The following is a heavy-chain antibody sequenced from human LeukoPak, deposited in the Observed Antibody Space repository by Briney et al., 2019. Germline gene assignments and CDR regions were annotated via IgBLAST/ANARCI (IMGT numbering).Heavy chain of an antibody. D-gene: IGHD1-14*01. J-gene: IGHJ3*02. CDR2: IIPIFGTA. Sequence: SVKVSCKASGGTFSSYAISWVRQAPGQGLEWMGGIIPIFGTANYAQKFQGRVTITADESTSTAYMELRSLRSDDTAVYYCARDTTQNALDIWGQGTMVTVSS. CDR3: ARDTTQNALDI. CDR1: GGTFSSYA. V-gene: IGHV1-69*13.